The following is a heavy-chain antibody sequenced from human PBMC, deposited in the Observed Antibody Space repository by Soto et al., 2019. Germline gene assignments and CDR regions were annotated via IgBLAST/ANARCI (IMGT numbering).Heavy chain of an antibody. CDR3: ARDNGYSHGHGMDV. CDR1: GFTFSSYT. V-gene: IGHV3-30-3*01. CDR2: ILYDGGNK. J-gene: IGHJ6*02. Sequence: XVSLRLSCAASGFTFSSYTIHWVRQAPGKGLEWVALILYDGGNKYYADSVKGGFTISRDNSKNTPYLQMNSLRAEDTAVYYCARDNGYSHGHGMDVWGQGTTVTAP. D-gene: IGHD5-18*01.